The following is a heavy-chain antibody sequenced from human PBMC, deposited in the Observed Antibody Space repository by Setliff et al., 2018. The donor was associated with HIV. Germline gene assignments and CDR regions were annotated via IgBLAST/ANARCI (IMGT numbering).Heavy chain of an antibody. Sequence: PSETLSLTCTVSGGSIDGYYWAWIRQTPGKGLQWIGYISDSGSTVNNPSLKSRVAISIATPTNQFFLQLTSVTAADTATYYCARAPPPENYSGGFYYSDFWGQGALVTVSS. CDR1: GGSIDGYY. D-gene: IGHD3-10*01. CDR2: ISDSGST. J-gene: IGHJ4*02. V-gene: IGHV4-59*01. CDR3: ARAPPPENYSGGFYYSDF.